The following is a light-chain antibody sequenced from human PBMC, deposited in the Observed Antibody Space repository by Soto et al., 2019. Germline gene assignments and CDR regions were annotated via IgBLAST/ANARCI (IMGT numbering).Light chain of an antibody. Sequence: QSALTQPASVSGSPGQSITISCTGTDSDVGAYNSVSWYQHHPGKAPKLMIYDVSNRPSGVSDRFSGSKSGNTASLTISGLQAEDEADYYCYSYTSSSTQVFGGGTKLTVL. V-gene: IGLV2-14*03. CDR3: YSYTSSSTQV. J-gene: IGLJ2*01. CDR2: DVS. CDR1: DSDVGAYNS.